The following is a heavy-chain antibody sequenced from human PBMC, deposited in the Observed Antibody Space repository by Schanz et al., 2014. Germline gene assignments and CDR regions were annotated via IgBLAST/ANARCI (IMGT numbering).Heavy chain of an antibody. J-gene: IGHJ6*02. Sequence: QVQLVQSGVEVKRPGASVRVSCKASGGTFSSSTLTWVRQAPGQGLEWMGRIIPILDKTNYAQKFQGRVIMTEDTSTDTAYVELSRLTSEDTGVYYCATETSRTWFYNGVDVWGQGTTVTVSS. CDR2: IIPILDKT. CDR3: ATETSRTWFYNGVDV. V-gene: IGHV1-69*04. CDR1: GGTFSSST. D-gene: IGHD2-2*01.